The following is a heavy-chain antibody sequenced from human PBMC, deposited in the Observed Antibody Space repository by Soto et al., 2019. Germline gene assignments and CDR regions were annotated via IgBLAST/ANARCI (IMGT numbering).Heavy chain of an antibody. CDR1: GYSFTNYW. CDR2: IYPDDSDT. Sequence: LGESLKLSCKGSGYSFTNYWIGWVRQMPGKGLEWMGMIYPDDSDTKYSPSFQGQVTFSADKSTNTAYLQWSSLKASDTAIYYCARLEWLSLAAWFDPWGQGTLVTVSS. V-gene: IGHV5-51*01. J-gene: IGHJ5*02. D-gene: IGHD3-3*01. CDR3: ARLEWLSLAAWFDP.